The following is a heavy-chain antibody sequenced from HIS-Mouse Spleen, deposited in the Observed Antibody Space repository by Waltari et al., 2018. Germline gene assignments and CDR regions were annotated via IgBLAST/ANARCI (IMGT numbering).Heavy chain of an antibody. V-gene: IGHV4-59*01. CDR3: ARDHYDILTGYSPYGMDV. CDR1: GGSISSYY. Sequence: VQLQESGPGLVKPSETLSLTCTFSGGSISSYYWSWIRQPPGKGLAWLGYIYYSGSTNYNPSLKSRVTISVDTSKNQFSLKLSSVTAADTAVYYCARDHYDILTGYSPYGMDVWGQGTTVTVSS. CDR2: IYYSGST. J-gene: IGHJ6*02. D-gene: IGHD3-9*01.